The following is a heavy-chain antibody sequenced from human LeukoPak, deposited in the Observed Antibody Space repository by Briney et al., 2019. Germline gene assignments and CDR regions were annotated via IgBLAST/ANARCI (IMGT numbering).Heavy chain of an antibody. V-gene: IGHV4-39*07. CDR1: GGSISSSGYY. CDR3: AGGPYYFDS. Sequence: PSETLSLTCTVSGGSISSSGYYWGWIRQPPGKGLEWIGSIYYSGGNYYNPSLNSRVTISVDTSKNQFSLRLSSVTAADTAVYYCAGGPYYFDSWGPGTLVTVSS. J-gene: IGHJ4*02. CDR2: IYYSGGN.